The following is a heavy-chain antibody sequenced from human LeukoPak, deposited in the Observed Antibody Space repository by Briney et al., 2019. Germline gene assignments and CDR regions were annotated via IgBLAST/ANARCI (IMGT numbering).Heavy chain of an antibody. Sequence: PSETLSLTCNVSGYTINSGYYWSWIRQSPGNGLEWIGETTQSGTTDYNPSLKNRVSVSVDTSKNQFSLKLTSVIAADTAVYYCARGPAYMWLRAGSVCYFDFWGQGVLVTVSS. CDR3: ARGPAYMWLRAGSVCYFDF. V-gene: IGHV4-38-2*02. CDR2: TTQSGTT. D-gene: IGHD3-10*01. CDR1: GYTINSGYY. J-gene: IGHJ4*02.